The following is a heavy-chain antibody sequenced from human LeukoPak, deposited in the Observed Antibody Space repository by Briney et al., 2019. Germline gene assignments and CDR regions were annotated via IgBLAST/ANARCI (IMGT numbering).Heavy chain of an antibody. J-gene: IGHJ5*02. CDR1: GYTFTSYG. CDR2: ISAYNGNT. Sequence: ASVKVSCKASGYTFTSYGISWVRQAPGQGLEWMGWISAYNGNTNYAQKLQGRVTMTTDTSTSTAYMELRSLRSDDTAVYYCARSSWSKEYNWFDPWGQGTLVTVSS. V-gene: IGHV1-18*01. D-gene: IGHD6-13*01. CDR3: ARSSWSKEYNWFDP.